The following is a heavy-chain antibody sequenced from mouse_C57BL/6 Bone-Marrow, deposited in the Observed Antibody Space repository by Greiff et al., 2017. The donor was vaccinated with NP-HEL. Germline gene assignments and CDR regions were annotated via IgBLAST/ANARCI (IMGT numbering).Heavy chain of an antibody. CDR3: TTDSNYSAWFAY. CDR2: IDPENGDT. CDR1: GFNIKDDY. V-gene: IGHV14-4*01. D-gene: IGHD2-5*01. J-gene: IGHJ3*01. Sequence: VQLKESGAELVRPGASVKLSCTASGFNIKDDYMHWVKQRPEQGLEWIGWIDPENGDTEYASKFQGKATITADTSSNTAYLQLSSLTSEDTAVYYCTTDSNYSAWFAYWGQGTLVTVSA.